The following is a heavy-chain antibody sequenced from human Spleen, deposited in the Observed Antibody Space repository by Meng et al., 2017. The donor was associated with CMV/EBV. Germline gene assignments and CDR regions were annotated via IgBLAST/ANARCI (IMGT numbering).Heavy chain of an antibody. V-gene: IGHV3-30*02. Sequence: SGFRFSSYGMQWVRQSPGKGLEWVAFIHFDGSNEKYGESLRGRFTISRDNSKKTVNLQMNSLRIEDTALYYCAREANFLNERDWFDPWGQGTLVTVSS. CDR3: AREANFLNERDWFDP. D-gene: IGHD2/OR15-2a*01. J-gene: IGHJ5*02. CDR1: GFRFSSYG. CDR2: IHFDGSNE.